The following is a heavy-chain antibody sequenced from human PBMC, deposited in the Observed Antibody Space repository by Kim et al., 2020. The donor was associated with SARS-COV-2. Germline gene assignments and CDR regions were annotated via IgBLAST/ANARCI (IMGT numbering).Heavy chain of an antibody. D-gene: IGHD3-22*01. CDR3: STSESYYDSSGSLRYHFDY. CDR1: GFTFSNAW. V-gene: IGHV3-15*01. J-gene: IGHJ4*02. Sequence: VGSLRLSCEVSGFTFSNAWMTWVRQAPGKGLEWVGCIKSKTDGGTIDYAAPVKGRFTISRDDSKNTLYLQMNSLKTEDTALYYCSTSESYYDSSGSLRYHFDYWGQGTLVTVSS. CDR2: IKSKTDGGTI.